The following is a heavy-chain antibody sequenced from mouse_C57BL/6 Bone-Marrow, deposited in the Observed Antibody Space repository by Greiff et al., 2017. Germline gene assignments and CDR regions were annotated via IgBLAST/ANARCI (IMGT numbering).Heavy chain of an antibody. CDR2: ISNGGGST. V-gene: IGHV5-12*01. CDR1: GFTFSDYY. J-gene: IGHJ4*01. D-gene: IGHD2-4*01. Sequence: DVKLVESGGGLVQPGGSLKLSCAASGFTFSDYYMYWVRQTPEKRLEWVAYISNGGGSTYYPDTVKGRFTISRDTAKNTLYLQMSRLKSEDTAMXYCARHTYYDCDGWEDYWGQGTSVTVSS. CDR3: ARHTYYDCDGWEDY.